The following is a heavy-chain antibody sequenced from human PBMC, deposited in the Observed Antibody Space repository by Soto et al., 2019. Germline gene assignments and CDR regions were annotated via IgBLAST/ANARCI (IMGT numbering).Heavy chain of an antibody. Sequence: QITLKESGPTLVKPTQTLTLTCTFSGFSLSTSGVGVGWIRQPPGKALEWLALIYWDDDKRYSPSLKSRLTITKDTSKNQVVLTMTNMDPVDTATYYCAHSLISIVLVPADPDPPNWFDPWGQGTLVTVSS. D-gene: IGHD2-2*01. CDR2: IYWDDDK. CDR1: GFSLSTSGVG. CDR3: AHSLISIVLVPADPDPPNWFDP. J-gene: IGHJ5*02. V-gene: IGHV2-5*02.